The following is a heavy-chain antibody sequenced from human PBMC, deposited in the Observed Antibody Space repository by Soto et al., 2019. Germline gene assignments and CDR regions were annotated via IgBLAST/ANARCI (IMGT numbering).Heavy chain of an antibody. Sequence: QVQLVESGGGVVQPGRSLRLSCAASGFNFRGYGMHWVRQAPGKGLEWVAITRHDGSNTYYADSVRGRFTISRDNSKNTLYLQMNSLRVEDTAVYYCARDGVGATTYFGYLDYWGQGPLITVSP. CDR2: TRHDGSNT. CDR3: ARDGVGATTYFGYLDY. D-gene: IGHD1-26*01. CDR1: GFNFRGYG. V-gene: IGHV3-33*01. J-gene: IGHJ4*02.